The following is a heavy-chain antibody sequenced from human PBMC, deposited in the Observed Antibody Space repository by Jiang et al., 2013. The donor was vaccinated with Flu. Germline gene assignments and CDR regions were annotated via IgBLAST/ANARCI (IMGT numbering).Heavy chain of an antibody. CDR2: IRSKANNYAT. CDR3: ARFNPFTMIVVVYPADAFDI. Sequence: FTFSGSAMHWVRQASGKGLEWVGRIRSKANNYATAYAASVKGRFTISRDDSKSTAYLQMNSLKAEDTAVYYCARFNPFTMIVVVYPADAFDIWGQGTMVTVSS. D-gene: IGHD3-22*01. CDR1: FTFSGSA. J-gene: IGHJ3*02. V-gene: IGHV3-73*01.